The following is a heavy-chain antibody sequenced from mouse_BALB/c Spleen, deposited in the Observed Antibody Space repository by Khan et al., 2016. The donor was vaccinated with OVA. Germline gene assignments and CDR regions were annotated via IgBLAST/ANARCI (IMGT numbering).Heavy chain of an antibody. CDR3: ARSNSYWYFDV. V-gene: IGHV9-3-1*01. D-gene: IGHD4-1*02. Sequence: QIQLVQSGPELKKPGETVKISCKASGYTFTNYGMNWVKQAPGKGLKWMGWINTYTGEPTYADDFKGRSAFSSETSASTAYLQIKNLKNEDTATYFCARSNSYWYFDVWGAGTTVTVSS. CDR1: GYTFTNYG. CDR2: INTYTGEP. J-gene: IGHJ1*01.